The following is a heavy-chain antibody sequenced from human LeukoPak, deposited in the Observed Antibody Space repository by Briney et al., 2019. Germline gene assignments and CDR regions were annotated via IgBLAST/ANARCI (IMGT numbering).Heavy chain of an antibody. J-gene: IGHJ4*02. CDR2: ISAYNGNT. CDR3: ARVGGQFDVGVPTHD. D-gene: IGHD2-2*01. CDR1: GYTFTSYG. Sequence: ASVKVSCKASGYTFTSYGVSWVRQAPGQGLEWMGWISAYNGNTNYAQKLQGRVTMTTDTSTSTAYMELRSLRSDDTAVYYCARVGGQFDVGVPTHDWGQGTLVTVSS. V-gene: IGHV1-18*01.